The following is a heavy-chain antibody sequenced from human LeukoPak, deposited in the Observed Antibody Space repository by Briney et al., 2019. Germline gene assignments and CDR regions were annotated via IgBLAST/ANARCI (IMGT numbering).Heavy chain of an antibody. V-gene: IGHV1-18*01. J-gene: IGHJ4*02. CDR1: GYTFTSYG. D-gene: IGHD1-26*01. Sequence: ASVKVSCKASGYTFTSYGISWVRQAPGQGLEWMGWISAYNGNTNYARKLQGRLTMTTDTSTSTAYMELKSLRSDDTAVYYCARDGTFYSGSYSYYSDYWGQGTLVTVSS. CDR3: ARDGTFYSGSYSYYSDY. CDR2: ISAYNGNT.